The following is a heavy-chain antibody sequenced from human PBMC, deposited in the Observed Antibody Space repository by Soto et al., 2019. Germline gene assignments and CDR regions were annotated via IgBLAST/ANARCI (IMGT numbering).Heavy chain of an antibody. CDR2: ISGSGGST. D-gene: IGHD2-15*01. CDR1: GFTFSSYA. CDR3: AKDTRGYCSGGSCLCDAFDI. Sequence: GGSLRLSCAASGFTFSSYAMSWVRQAPGKGLEWVSAISGSGGSTYYADSVKCRFTISRDNSKNTLYLQMICLRAEATAVYYWAKDTRGYCSGGSCLCDAFDIWGQGTMVTVSS. V-gene: IGHV3-23*01. J-gene: IGHJ3*02.